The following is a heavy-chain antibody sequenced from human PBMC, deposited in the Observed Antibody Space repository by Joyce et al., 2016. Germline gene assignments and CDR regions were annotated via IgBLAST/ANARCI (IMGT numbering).Heavy chain of an antibody. D-gene: IGHD3-22*01. CDR2: FIPIVGTA. J-gene: IGHJ6*02. CDR3: TAGPLRTPDTYYCNMAV. V-gene: IGHV1-69*01. CDR1: GGTLNNYA. Sequence: QVQLVPSGAEVKKTGSSVKVSCKTSGGTLNNYALSCVRQAPGLGLEWMGGFIPIVGTANYKRKFQGRVTITADESTSTTYMELSDLRSDDTAVDYCTAGPLRTPDTYYCNMAVWGRGTTVTVSS.